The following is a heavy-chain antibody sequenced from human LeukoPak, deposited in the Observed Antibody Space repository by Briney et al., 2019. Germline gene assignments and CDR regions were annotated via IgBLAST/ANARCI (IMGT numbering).Heavy chain of an antibody. Sequence: AASVKVSCKAFGYSLTNYYVHWVRQAPGQGLEWMGEINPSGGSTSYAQKFQGRITVTRDTYTNTVYMDPSSLRSEDTATYYCARGAPTTRIGAGRFDYWGQGSLLTVAS. J-gene: IGHJ4*02. CDR1: GYSLTNYY. V-gene: IGHV1-46*01. CDR2: INPSGGST. D-gene: IGHD5-12*01. CDR3: ARGAPTTRIGAGRFDY.